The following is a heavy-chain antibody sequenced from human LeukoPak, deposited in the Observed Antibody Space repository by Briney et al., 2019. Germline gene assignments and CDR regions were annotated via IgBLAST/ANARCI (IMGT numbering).Heavy chain of an antibody. V-gene: IGHV3-7*03. Sequence: DSVKGRFTISRDNANNSLYLQMNSLKTEDTAVYYCTTGRPNGDAFDIWGQGTMVTVSS. CDR3: TTGRPNGDAFDI. J-gene: IGHJ3*02.